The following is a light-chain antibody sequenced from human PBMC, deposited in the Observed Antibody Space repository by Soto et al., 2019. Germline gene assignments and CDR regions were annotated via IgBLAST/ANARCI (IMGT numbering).Light chain of an antibody. CDR3: SSYTTSSTLYV. CDR2: SND. Sequence: QSVLTQSPSASGTPGQRVSISCSGSTSNIGTNTVSWYQHVPGTAPKLLIYSNDQRPSAVPGRFSGSKSGTSASLAISGLLSEDEADYYCSSYTTSSTLYVFGPGTKLTVL. CDR1: TSNIGTNT. V-gene: IGLV1-44*01. J-gene: IGLJ1*01.